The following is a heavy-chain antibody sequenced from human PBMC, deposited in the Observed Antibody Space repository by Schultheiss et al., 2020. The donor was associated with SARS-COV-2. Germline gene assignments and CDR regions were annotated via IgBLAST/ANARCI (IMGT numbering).Heavy chain of an antibody. CDR1: GFTFDDYA. D-gene: IGHD6-19*01. J-gene: IGHJ4*02. V-gene: IGHV3-21*01. CDR2: ISSSSCYI. CDR3: ARDKIDIAVAGIDY. Sequence: GGSLRLSCAASGFTFDDYAMHWVRQAPGKGLEWVSSISSSSCYIYYADSVKGRFTISRDNAKNSLYLQMNSLRAEDTAVYYCARDKIDIAVAGIDYWGQGTLVTVSS.